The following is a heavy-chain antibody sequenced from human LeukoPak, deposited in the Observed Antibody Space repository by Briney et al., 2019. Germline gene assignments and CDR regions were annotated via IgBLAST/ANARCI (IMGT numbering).Heavy chain of an antibody. Sequence: EGSLRLSCAASGFTVSSNYMSWVRQAPGKGLEWVSVIYSGGSTYYADSVKGRFTISRDNSKNTLYLQMNSLRAEDTAVYYCARADYGDYFDYWGQGTLVTVSS. V-gene: IGHV3-66*01. CDR3: ARADYGDYFDY. CDR2: IYSGGST. J-gene: IGHJ4*02. D-gene: IGHD3-16*01. CDR1: GFTVSSNY.